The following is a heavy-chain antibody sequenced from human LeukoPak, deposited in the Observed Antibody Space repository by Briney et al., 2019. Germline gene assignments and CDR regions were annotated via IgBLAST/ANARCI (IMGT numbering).Heavy chain of an antibody. V-gene: IGHV4-34*01. CDR2: INHSGST. J-gene: IGHJ5*02. CDR3: ATISERLVRGWFDP. CDR1: GGSFSGYY. D-gene: IGHD3-10*01. Sequence: SETLSLTCAVYGGSFSGYYWSWIRQPPGKGLEWIGEINHSGSTNYNPSLKSRVTISVDTSKNQFSLKLSSVTAADTAVYYCATISERLVRGWFDPWGQGTLVTVSS.